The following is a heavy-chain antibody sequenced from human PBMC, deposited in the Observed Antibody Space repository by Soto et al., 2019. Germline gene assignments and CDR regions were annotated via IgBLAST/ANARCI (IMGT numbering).Heavy chain of an antibody. CDR1: GYTFTSYY. CDR3: AIGITRELGDY. V-gene: IGHV1-46*01. D-gene: IGHD7-27*01. Sequence: ASVKVSCKASGYTFTSYYMHWVRQAPGQGLEWMGIINPSGGSTSHAQKFQGRVTMTRDTSTSTVYMELSSLRSEDTAVYYCAIGITRELGDYWGQGTLVTVSS. CDR2: INPSGGST. J-gene: IGHJ4*02.